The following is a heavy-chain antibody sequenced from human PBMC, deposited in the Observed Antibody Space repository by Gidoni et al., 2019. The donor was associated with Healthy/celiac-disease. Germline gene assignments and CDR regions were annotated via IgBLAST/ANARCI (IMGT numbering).Heavy chain of an antibody. CDR2: ISSSSSYI. J-gene: IGHJ4*02. V-gene: IGHV3-21*01. CDR3: ASDPEASMVDY. D-gene: IGHD6-6*01. Sequence: EVQLVESGGGLVKPGGSLRLSCAASGFTFSSYSMNWVRQAPGKGLEWVSSISSSSSYIYYADSVKGRFTISRDNAKNSLYLQMNSLRAEDTAVYYCASDPEASMVDYWGQGTLVTVSS. CDR1: GFTFSSYS.